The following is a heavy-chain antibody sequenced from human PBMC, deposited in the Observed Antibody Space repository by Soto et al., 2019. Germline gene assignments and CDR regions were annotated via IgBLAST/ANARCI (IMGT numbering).Heavy chain of an antibody. V-gene: IGHV4-59*01. Sequence: SETLSLTCTVSGGSISSYYWSWIRQPPGKGLEWIGYIYYSGSTNYNPSLKSRVTISVDTSKNQFSLKLSSVTAADTAVYYCARVGGARFLEWDYYYYYYMDVWGKGTTVTVSS. CDR3: ARVGGARFLEWDYYYYYYMDV. CDR2: IYYSGST. CDR1: GGSISSYY. J-gene: IGHJ6*03. D-gene: IGHD3-3*01.